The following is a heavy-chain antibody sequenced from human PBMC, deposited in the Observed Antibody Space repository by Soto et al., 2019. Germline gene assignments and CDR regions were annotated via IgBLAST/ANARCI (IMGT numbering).Heavy chain of an antibody. V-gene: IGHV1-69*01. Sequence: SVKVSCKASGGTFSSYAISWVRQAPGQGLEWMGGIIPIFGTANYAQKFQGRVTITADESTSTAYMELRSLGSEDTAVYYCARLWDTAMVMESCYYGMDVWG. J-gene: IGHJ6*02. CDR2: IIPIFGTA. CDR1: GGTFSSYA. D-gene: IGHD5-18*01. CDR3: ARLWDTAMVMESCYYGMDV.